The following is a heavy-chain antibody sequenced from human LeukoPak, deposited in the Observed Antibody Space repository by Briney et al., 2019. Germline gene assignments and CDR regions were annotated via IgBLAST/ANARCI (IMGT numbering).Heavy chain of an antibody. J-gene: IGHJ4*02. CDR2: TYYRSKWYN. Sequence: SQTLSLTCAISGDSVSSNSAGWNWIRQSPSRGLEWLGRTYYRSKWYNDYAVSVKSRITINPDTSKNQFSLQLNSVTPEDTAVYYCARGSPYCGGDCFDYWGQGTLVTVSS. CDR1: GDSVSSNSAG. V-gene: IGHV6-1*01. CDR3: ARGSPYCGGDCFDY. D-gene: IGHD2-21*01.